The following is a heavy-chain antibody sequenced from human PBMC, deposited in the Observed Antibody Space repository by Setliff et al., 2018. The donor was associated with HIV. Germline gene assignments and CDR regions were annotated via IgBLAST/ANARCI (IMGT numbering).Heavy chain of an antibody. CDR3: ARDGSGSSYYYYYMDV. J-gene: IGHJ6*03. CDR2: IYTSGST. V-gene: IGHV4-4*07. D-gene: IGHD3-10*01. Sequence: SETLSLTCTVSGGSISSYYWSWIRQPAGKGLEWIRRIYTSGSTNYNPSLKSRVTMSVDTSKNQFSLKLSSVTAADTAVYYCARDGSGSSYYYYYMDVWGKGTTVTVS. CDR1: GGSISSYY.